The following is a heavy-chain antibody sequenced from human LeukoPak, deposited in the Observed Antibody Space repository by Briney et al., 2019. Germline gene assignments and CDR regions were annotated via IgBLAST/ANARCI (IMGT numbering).Heavy chain of an antibody. V-gene: IGHV3-15*01. Sequence: PGGSLRLSCAASGFTFSNAWMSWVRQAPGKGLEWVGRIKSKTDDGTTDYAAPVKGRFTISRDDSKNTLYLQMNSLKTEDTAVYYCTTRPNYSSYWGQGTLVTVSS. D-gene: IGHD1-7*01. CDR2: IKSKTDDGTT. J-gene: IGHJ4*02. CDR3: TTRPNYSSY. CDR1: GFTFSNAW.